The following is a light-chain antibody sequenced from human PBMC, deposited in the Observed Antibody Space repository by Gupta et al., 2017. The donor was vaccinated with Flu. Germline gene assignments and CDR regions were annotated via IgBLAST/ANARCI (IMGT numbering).Light chain of an antibody. CDR3: QQYNNCPPYT. Sequence: ERATTSCRASHRVSSNLAWYLQKPGQAPRLLIYGASTRATGIPARFSGSGSGTEFTLTISSLQADDFAVSYCQQYNNCPPYTFGQGTKLEIK. J-gene: IGKJ2*01. CDR2: GAS. V-gene: IGKV3-15*01. CDR1: HRVSSN.